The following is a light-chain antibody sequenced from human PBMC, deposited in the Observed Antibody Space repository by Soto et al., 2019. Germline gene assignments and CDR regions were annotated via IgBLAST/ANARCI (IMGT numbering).Light chain of an antibody. CDR3: QQYNSYSRT. J-gene: IGKJ1*01. Sequence: DIQMTQSPSTLSASVGDRFTITCRASQSISSWLAWYQQKPGKAPKLLIYDASSLESRVPSRFSGSGSGKEFTLTISSLQPDDFATYDCQQYNSYSRTFGQGTKVEIK. CDR1: QSISSW. CDR2: DAS. V-gene: IGKV1-5*01.